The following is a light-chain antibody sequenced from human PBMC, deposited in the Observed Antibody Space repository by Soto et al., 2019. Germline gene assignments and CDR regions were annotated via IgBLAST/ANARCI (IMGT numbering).Light chain of an antibody. CDR2: GAS. J-gene: IGKJ3*01. Sequence: EIMMTQSPGTLSVSPGEGATLSCTASQSVNINLVWYQQKPGQPPRLLLYGASTRATGIPVRFRGSGSGTEVTLTISSMQSEDAAVYYCHQYNSWPRGTFGPGTKVEIK. CDR1: QSVNIN. CDR3: HQYNSWPRGT. V-gene: IGKV3-15*01.